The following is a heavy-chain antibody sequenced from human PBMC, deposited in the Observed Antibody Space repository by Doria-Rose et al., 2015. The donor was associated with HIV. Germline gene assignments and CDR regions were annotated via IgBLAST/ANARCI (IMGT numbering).Heavy chain of an antibody. Sequence: QVQLQQWGPGLVKPSETLSLTCTVSGGSVASGTPYWDWIRQTPGKDLEWIGTIYYSGTTYYNPSLRGRVTISLHTSKNQYSLKLISVTAADTGVYYCAKQAVNWFDPWGQGTLVTVSS. V-gene: IGHV4-39*01. CDR3: AKQAVNWFDP. CDR1: GGSVASGTPY. J-gene: IGHJ5*02. CDR2: IYYSGTT. D-gene: IGHD6-25*01.